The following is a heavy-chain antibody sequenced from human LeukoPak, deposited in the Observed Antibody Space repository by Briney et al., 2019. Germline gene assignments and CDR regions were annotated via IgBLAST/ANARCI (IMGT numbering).Heavy chain of an antibody. CDR3: ARRSPNYYFDY. J-gene: IGHJ4*02. Sequence: GGSLRLSCAASGFTLSDAWMTWVRQAPGKGLEWVGRIKSKTDGGTTDYAAPVRGRFTISGDDSKNTLYLQMNSLRAEDTAVYYCARRSPNYYFDYWGQGTPVTVSS. V-gene: IGHV3-15*01. CDR1: GFTLSDAW. CDR2: IKSKTDGGTT.